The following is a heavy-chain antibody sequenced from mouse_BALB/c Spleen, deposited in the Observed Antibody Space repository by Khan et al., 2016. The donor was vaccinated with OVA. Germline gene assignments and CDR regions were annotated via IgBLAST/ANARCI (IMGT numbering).Heavy chain of an antibody. V-gene: IGHV2-6-1*01. J-gene: IGHJ4*01. CDR3: ARQPYDHYSIMDY. CDR1: GFSLTNYG. Sequence: QVQLQESGPGLVAPSQSLSITCTISGFSLTNYGVHWVRQPPGKGLEWLVVIWSDGSTTYNSALKSRLSISKDNSKSQVFLKMNSLQTDDTAMYYSARQPYDHYSIMDYWGQGTSVTVSS. D-gene: IGHD1-1*01. CDR2: IWSDGST.